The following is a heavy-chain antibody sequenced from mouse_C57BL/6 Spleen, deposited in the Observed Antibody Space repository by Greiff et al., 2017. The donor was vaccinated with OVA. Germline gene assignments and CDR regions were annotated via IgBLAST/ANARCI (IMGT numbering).Heavy chain of an antibody. CDR2: INYDGSST. Sequence: EVMLVESEGGLVQPGSSMKLSCTASGFTFSDYYMAWVRQVPEKGLEWVANINYDGSSTYYLDSLKSRFIISRDNAKNILYLQMSSLKSEDTATYYCARESLYYGNCYFDYWGQGTTLTVSS. CDR1: GFTFSDYY. CDR3: ARESLYYGNCYFDY. D-gene: IGHD2-1*01. J-gene: IGHJ2*01. V-gene: IGHV5-16*01.